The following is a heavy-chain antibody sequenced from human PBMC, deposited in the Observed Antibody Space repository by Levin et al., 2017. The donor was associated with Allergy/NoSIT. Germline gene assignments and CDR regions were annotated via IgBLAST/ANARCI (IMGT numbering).Heavy chain of an antibody. Sequence: PAASVKVSCKASGGTITSFPISWVRQAPGQGLEWMGGIIPIFGIANYAQKFQGRVTITADESTSTAYMELSSLKSEDTAVYYCARELEGGSYRAGFDPWGQGTLVTVAS. D-gene: IGHD1-26*01. CDR1: GGTITSFP. CDR2: IIPIFGIA. CDR3: ARELEGGSYRAGFDP. V-gene: IGHV1-69*13. J-gene: IGHJ5*02.